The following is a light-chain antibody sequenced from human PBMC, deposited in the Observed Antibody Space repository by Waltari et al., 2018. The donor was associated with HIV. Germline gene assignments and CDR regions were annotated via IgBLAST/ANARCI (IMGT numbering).Light chain of an antibody. J-gene: IGLJ1*01. CDR3: AAWNDNLSGYV. CDR1: SSDVGGYNY. Sequence: QSALTQPRSVSGSPGQSVTLSCTGTSSDVGGYNYVSWYQQHPGKAPKLMIYDVSKRPSGVPYRFSGSKSGTSASLAISGLRSEDEADYYCAAWNDNLSGYVFGTGTKVTV. CDR2: DVS. V-gene: IGLV2-11*01.